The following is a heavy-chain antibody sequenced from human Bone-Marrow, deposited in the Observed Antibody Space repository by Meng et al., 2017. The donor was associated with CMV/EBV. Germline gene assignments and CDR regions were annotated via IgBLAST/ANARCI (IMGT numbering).Heavy chain of an antibody. CDR1: GFTFSSYS. V-gene: IGHV3-23*01. J-gene: IGHJ4*02. Sequence: GESLKISCAASGFTFSSYSMNWVRQAPGKGLEWVSAISGSGGSTYYADSVKGRFTISRDNSKNTLYLQMNSLRAEDTAVYYCAKDGHLRFLEWLSIPYYFDYWGQGTLVTVSS. CDR2: ISGSGGST. D-gene: IGHD3-3*01. CDR3: AKDGHLRFLEWLSIPYYFDY.